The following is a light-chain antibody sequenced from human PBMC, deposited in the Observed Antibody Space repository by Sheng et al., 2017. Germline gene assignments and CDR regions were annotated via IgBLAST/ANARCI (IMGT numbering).Light chain of an antibody. J-gene: IGKJ3*01. CDR1: QSVYTN. V-gene: IGKV3-20*01. Sequence: EIVMTQSPATLSVSPGERATLSCRASQSVYTNLAWYQQKPGQAPRLLIYGASSRATGIPDRFSGSGSGTDFTLTISRLEPEDFAVYYCQQYGSSPLFTFGPGTKVDIK. CDR2: GAS. CDR3: QQYGSSPLFT.